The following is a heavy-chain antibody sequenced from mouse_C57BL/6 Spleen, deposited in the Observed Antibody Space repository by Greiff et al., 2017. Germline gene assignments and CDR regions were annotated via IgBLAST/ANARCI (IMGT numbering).Heavy chain of an antibody. V-gene: IGHV5-4*01. Sequence: EVHLVESGGGLVKPGGSLKLSCAASGFTFSSYAMSWVRQTPEKRLEWVATISDGGSYTYYPDNVKGRFTISRDNAKNNLYLQMSHLKSEDTAMYYCARGPYYYGSSYDYFDYWGQGTTLTVSS. J-gene: IGHJ2*01. D-gene: IGHD1-1*01. CDR3: ARGPYYYGSSYDYFDY. CDR1: GFTFSSYA. CDR2: ISDGGSYT.